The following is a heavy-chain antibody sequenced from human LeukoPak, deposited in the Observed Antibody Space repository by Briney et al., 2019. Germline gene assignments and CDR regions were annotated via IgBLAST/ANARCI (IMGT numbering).Heavy chain of an antibody. V-gene: IGHV3-53*01. CDR2: IYRGGST. CDR3: AGHNDYGDYLTWSLNF. Sequence: GGSLRLSCAASGFTVSSQYMLWVRQSPGEGLEWVSIIYRGGSTYFAGSVKGRFTIFRENSKNTLYLKMNSLRAEDTAVYYCAGHNDYGDYLTWSLNFWGQGTLVTVSS. CDR1: GFTVSSQY. J-gene: IGHJ4*02. D-gene: IGHD4-17*01.